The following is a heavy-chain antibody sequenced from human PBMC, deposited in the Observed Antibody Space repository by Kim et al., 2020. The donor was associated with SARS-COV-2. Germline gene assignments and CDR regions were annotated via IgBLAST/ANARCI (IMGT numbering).Heavy chain of an antibody. CDR1: GYSFTSYY. D-gene: IGHD6-19*01. Sequence: ASMKVSCKASGYSFTSYYIHWVRQAPGQGLEWMGRINPNSGDTNSAQRFQGRVKLTRDTSISTAYMELSSLISDDTAVYYCASSIAVADTLAFDFWGQGT. CDR2: INPNSGDT. J-gene: IGHJ3*01. CDR3: ASSIAVADTLAFDF. V-gene: IGHV1-2*06.